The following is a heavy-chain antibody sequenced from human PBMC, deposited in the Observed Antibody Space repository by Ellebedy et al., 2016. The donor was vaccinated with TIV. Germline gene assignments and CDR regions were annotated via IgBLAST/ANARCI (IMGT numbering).Heavy chain of an antibody. CDR3: ARDPGYYGSGSYFDY. CDR2: INAGNGNT. Sequence: ASVKVSXXASGYTFTSYAMHWVRQAPGQRLEWMGWINAGNGNTKYSQKFQGRVTITRDTSASTAYMELSSLRSEDTAVYYCARDPGYYGSGSYFDYWGQGTLVTVSS. D-gene: IGHD3-10*01. V-gene: IGHV1-3*01. J-gene: IGHJ4*02. CDR1: GYTFTSYA.